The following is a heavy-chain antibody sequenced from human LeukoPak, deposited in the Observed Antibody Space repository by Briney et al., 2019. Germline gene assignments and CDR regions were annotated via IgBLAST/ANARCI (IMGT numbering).Heavy chain of an antibody. CDR1: GGSISSSSYY. J-gene: IGHJ4*02. Sequence: AETLSLTCTVSGGSISSSSYYWGWIRQPPGKGLEWTGSIYYSGSTYYNPSLKSRVTISVDTSKNQFSLKLSSVTAADTAMYYCVKSGGYGLIDYRGQGTRVTVSS. D-gene: IGHD1-26*01. CDR2: IYYSGST. CDR3: VKSGGYGLIDY. V-gene: IGHV4-39*01.